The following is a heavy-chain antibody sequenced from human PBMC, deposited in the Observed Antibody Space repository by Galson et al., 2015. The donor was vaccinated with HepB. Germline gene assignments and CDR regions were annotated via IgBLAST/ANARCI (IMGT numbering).Heavy chain of an antibody. Sequence: LSLTCTFSGGSISSGTYYWGWIRQPPGKGLEWIGTIYYNGNTYYNPSLKSRVTISVDTSKNQFSLQLTSVTAADTAVFSCVRHARGYTNGWDYWGQGTLVTVSS. V-gene: IGHV4-39*01. J-gene: IGHJ4*02. CDR1: GGSISSGTYY. CDR2: IYYNGNT. CDR3: VRHARGYTNGWDY. D-gene: IGHD5-18*01.